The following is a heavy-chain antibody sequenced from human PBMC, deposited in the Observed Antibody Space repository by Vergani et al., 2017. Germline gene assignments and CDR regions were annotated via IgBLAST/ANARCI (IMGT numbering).Heavy chain of an antibody. CDR2: IIPIFVTA. CDR3: ARGSYYYDSSGYYFDY. Sequence: QVQLVQSGAEVKKPGSSVKVSCKASGGTFSSYAISWVRQAPGQGLEWMGGIIPIFVTATYAQKFQGRVTITADESTSTAYMELSSLRSEDTAVYYCARGSYYYDSSGYYFDYWGQGTLVTVSS. CDR1: GGTFSSYA. D-gene: IGHD3-22*01. V-gene: IGHV1-69*12. J-gene: IGHJ4*02.